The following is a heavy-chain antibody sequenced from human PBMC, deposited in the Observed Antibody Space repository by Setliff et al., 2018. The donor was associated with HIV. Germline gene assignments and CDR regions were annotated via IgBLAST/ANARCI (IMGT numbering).Heavy chain of an antibody. Sequence: GGSLRLSCTASGFTFGDYAMSWVRQAPGKGPEWVGSIRSKAYGGTTEYAASVKGRFTISRDDPKRIAYLQMNSLKTEDTAVYYCTRDPKYYDFWSGYPHPFDYWGQGTLVTVSS. V-gene: IGHV3-49*04. D-gene: IGHD3-3*01. CDR1: GFTFGDYA. CDR2: IRSKAYGGTT. CDR3: TRDPKYYDFWSGYPHPFDY. J-gene: IGHJ4*02.